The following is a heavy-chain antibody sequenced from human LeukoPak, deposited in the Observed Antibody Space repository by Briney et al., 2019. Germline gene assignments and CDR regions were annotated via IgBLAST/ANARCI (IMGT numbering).Heavy chain of an antibody. V-gene: IGHV1-69*04. J-gene: IGHJ4*02. CDR3: ARDRGSGYSYGTDY. Sequence: SVKVSCKASGGTFSSYAISWVRQAPGQGLEWMGRIIPILGIASYAQKFQGRVTITADKSTSTANMELSSLRSEDTAVYYYARDRGSGYSYGTDYWGQGTLVTVSS. D-gene: IGHD5-18*01. CDR1: GGTFSSYA. CDR2: IIPILGIA.